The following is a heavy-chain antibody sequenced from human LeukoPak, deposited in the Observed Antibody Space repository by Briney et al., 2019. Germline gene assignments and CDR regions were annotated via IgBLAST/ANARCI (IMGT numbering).Heavy chain of an antibody. CDR2: IIPISVTA. Sequence: SVKVSCTASVGTFTSYAISWVRQAPGQGLEWMGGIIPISVTANYAQKIQGRVTISADDSTSTAYMELRSLRSEETAVYYCARAHDVDTAMTDSWGQGTLVTVSS. CDR3: ARAHDVDTAMTDS. D-gene: IGHD5-18*01. CDR1: VGTFTSYA. V-gene: IGHV1-69*13. J-gene: IGHJ4*02.